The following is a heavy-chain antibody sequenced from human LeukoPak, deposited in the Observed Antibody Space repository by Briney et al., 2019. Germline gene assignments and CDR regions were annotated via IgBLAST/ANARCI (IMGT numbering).Heavy chain of an antibody. D-gene: IGHD3-22*01. CDR1: GYTFTVYY. V-gene: IGHV1-2*02. CDR2: INPNSGGT. Sequence: ASVKVSCKASGYTFTVYYMHWVRQAPGQGLEGMGWINPNSGGTNYAQKFQGRATMTRDTSISTAYMELSRLRSDDTAVYYCARDLNAYDSSGYYTDRFDYWGQGTLVTVSS. CDR3: ARDLNAYDSSGYYTDRFDY. J-gene: IGHJ4*02.